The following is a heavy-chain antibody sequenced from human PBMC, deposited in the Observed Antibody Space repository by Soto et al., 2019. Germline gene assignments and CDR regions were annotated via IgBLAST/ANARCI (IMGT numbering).Heavy chain of an antibody. CDR3: AKGGRQWLVTSDFNY. J-gene: IGHJ4*02. CDR2: INPNSGGT. Sequence: ASVKVSCKASGYTFTGYYMHWVRQAPGQGLEWMGWINPNSGGTNYAQTFQGWVTMTRDSSKNTVSLEMTSLRAEDTAVYYCAKGGRQWLVTSDFNYWGQGALVTVSS. D-gene: IGHD6-19*01. CDR1: GYTFTGYY. V-gene: IGHV1-2*04.